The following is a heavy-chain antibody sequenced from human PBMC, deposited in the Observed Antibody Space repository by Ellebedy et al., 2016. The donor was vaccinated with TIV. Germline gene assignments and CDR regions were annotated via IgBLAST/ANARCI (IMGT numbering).Heavy chain of an antibody. V-gene: IGHV3-23*01. CDR3: ARDCGGSYQMGFDY. J-gene: IGHJ4*02. CDR1: GFTFSSYA. D-gene: IGHD1-26*01. Sequence: GESLKISCAASGFTFSSYAMSWVRQAPGKGLEWVSTISHTGSRTYYADSVEGRFTISRDNSKKTLFLQMNSLRAEDTALYYCARDCGGSYQMGFDYWGQGTLVTVSS. CDR2: ISHTGSRT.